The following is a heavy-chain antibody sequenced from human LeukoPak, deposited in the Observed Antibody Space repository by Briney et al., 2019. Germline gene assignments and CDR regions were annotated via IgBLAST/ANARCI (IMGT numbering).Heavy chain of an antibody. CDR2: ISSSGSTI. Sequence: GGSLRLSCAASGFTFDVYGMSWVRQAPGKGLEWVSYISSSGSTIYYADSVKGRFTISRDNAKNSLYLQMHSLRAEDTAVYYCARGHPGDYGDFQFDYWGQGTLVTVSS. J-gene: IGHJ4*02. CDR3: ARGHPGDYGDFQFDY. CDR1: GFTFDVYG. V-gene: IGHV3-48*01. D-gene: IGHD4-17*01.